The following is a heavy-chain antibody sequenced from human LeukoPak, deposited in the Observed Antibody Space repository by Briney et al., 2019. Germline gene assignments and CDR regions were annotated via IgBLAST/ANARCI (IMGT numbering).Heavy chain of an antibody. D-gene: IGHD3-3*01. CDR2: IYYSGST. CDR1: GGSISSYY. Sequence: SETLSLTCTVSGGSISSYYWSWIRQPPGKGLGWIGYIYYSGSTNYNPSLKSRVTISVDTSKNQFSLKLSSVTAADTAVYYCAGESKHYDFWSGYYTEYFDYWGQGTLVTVSS. J-gene: IGHJ4*02. CDR3: AGESKHYDFWSGYYTEYFDY. V-gene: IGHV4-59*12.